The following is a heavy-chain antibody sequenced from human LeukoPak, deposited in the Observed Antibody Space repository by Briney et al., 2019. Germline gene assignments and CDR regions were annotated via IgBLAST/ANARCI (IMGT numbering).Heavy chain of an antibody. V-gene: IGHV4-39*07. CDR1: NGSITTIRYV. CDR3: ARVVGCSSTSCLIYYFDY. Sequence: SETLSPTCSVSNGSITTIRYVWGWIRQPPGKGLEGTAFIDYIGTTYYNPSLKSRLTLSVDTSKNQCSLKLSSLTAPASALCYCARVVGCSSTSCLIYYFDYWGQGTLVTVSS. J-gene: IGHJ4*02. CDR2: IDYIGTT. D-gene: IGHD2-2*01.